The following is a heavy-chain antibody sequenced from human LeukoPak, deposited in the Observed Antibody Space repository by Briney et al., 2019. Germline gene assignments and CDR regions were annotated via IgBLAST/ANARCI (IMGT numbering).Heavy chain of an antibody. D-gene: IGHD1-1*01. CDR3: ATVTGTTISFDY. CDR2: IIPIFGTA. CDR1: GGTFSSYA. Sequence: GASVTVSCTASGGTFSSYAISWVRQAPGQGLEWMGGIIPIFGTANYAQKFQGRVTMTEDTSTDTAYMELSSLRSEDTAVYYCATVTGTTISFDYWGQGTLVTVSS. J-gene: IGHJ4*02. V-gene: IGHV1-69*06.